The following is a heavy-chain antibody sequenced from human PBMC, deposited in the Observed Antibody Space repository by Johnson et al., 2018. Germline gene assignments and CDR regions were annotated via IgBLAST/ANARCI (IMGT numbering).Heavy chain of an antibody. CDR1: GFTFSSYW. V-gene: IGHV3-7*01. CDR2: IPQDGSQK. D-gene: IGHD3-22*01. J-gene: IGHJ4*02. CDR3: ARDLPPSGYYSSLSLAGY. Sequence: EVRLLESGGGLVQPGGSLRLCCAASGFTFSSYWMSWVRQAPGKGLEWVANIPQDGSQKSYVDSIQGRFTISRDNATNSLYLQMNTLQAEDTAVYYCARDLPPSGYYSSLSLAGYWGQGTLVTVSS.